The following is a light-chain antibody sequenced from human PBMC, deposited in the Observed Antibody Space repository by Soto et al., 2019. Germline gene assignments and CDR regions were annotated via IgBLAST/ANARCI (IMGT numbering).Light chain of an antibody. CDR1: SSDVGFYNY. CDR2: EVT. J-gene: IGLJ1*01. CDR3: LSFTTISTYI. Sequence: QSVLTQPASVSASPGQSITISCTGTSSDVGFYNYVSWYQHPPGKAPKLMIYEVTNRPSGVSDRFSGSKSGNTASLTISGLQAEDEADYYCLSFTTISTYIFGTGTKVTVL. V-gene: IGLV2-14*01.